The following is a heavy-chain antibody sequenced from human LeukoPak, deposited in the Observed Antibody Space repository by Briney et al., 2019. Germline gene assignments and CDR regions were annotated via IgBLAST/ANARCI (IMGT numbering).Heavy chain of an antibody. V-gene: IGHV1-18*01. J-gene: IGHJ4*02. CDR2: ISAYNGNT. CDR3: ARDLRWYYYDSSGSPPFDY. CDR1: GYTFTNYA. D-gene: IGHD3-22*01. Sequence: EASVKVSCKASGYTFTNYAVNWVRQAPGQGLEWMGWISAYNGNTNYAQKLQGRVTMTTDTSTSTAYMELRSLRSDDTAVYYCARDLRWYYYDSSGSPPFDYWGQGTLVTVSS.